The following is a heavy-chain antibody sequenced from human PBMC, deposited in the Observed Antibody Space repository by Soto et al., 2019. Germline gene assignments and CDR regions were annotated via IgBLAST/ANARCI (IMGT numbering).Heavy chain of an antibody. V-gene: IGHV1-3*01. Sequence: ASVKVSCKTSGDTLTSYAMHWVRQAPGQRLEWMGWINAGDGDTKYSQKFQGRVTITRDTFANKADMEVSSLRSEDTAIYYCARENQPSCMYFYYYGADDWG. D-gene: IGHD2-2*01. CDR3: ARENQPSCMYFYYYGADD. CDR1: GDTLTSYA. J-gene: IGHJ6*01. CDR2: INAGDGDT.